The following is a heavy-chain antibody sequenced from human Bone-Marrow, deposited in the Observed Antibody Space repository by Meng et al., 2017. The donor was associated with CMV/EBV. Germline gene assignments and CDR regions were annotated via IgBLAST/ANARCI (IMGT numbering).Heavy chain of an antibody. V-gene: IGHV3-33*06. CDR1: GFTFSTYS. D-gene: IGHD6-13*01. CDR3: AKDIAAGYYYYYGMDV. Sequence: GGSLRLSCAASGFTFSTYSMNWVRQAPGKGLEWVAVIWYDGSNKYYADSVKGRFTISRDNSKNTLYLQMNSLRAEDTAVYYCAKDIAAGYYYYYGMDVWGQGTTVTVSS. CDR2: IWYDGSNK. J-gene: IGHJ6*02.